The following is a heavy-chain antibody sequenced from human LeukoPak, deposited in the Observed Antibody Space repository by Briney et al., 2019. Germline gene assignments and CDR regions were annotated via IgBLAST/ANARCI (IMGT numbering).Heavy chain of an antibody. CDR3: ARDFMVRGVITFG. J-gene: IGHJ4*02. V-gene: IGHV1-2*02. D-gene: IGHD3-10*01. CDR2: INPNSGGT. CDR1: GYTFTGYY. Sequence: GASVKVSCKASGYTFTGYYMHWVRQAPGQGLEWMGWINPNSGGTNYAQKFQGRVTMTRDTSISTAYMELSRLRSDDTAVYYCARDFMVRGVITFGWGQGTLVTVSS.